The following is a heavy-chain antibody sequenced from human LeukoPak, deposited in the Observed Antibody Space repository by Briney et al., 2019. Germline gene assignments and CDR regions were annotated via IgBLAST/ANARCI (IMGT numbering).Heavy chain of an antibody. CDR3: ARLDTAMAKAYYFDY. CDR1: GGSISSYY. CDR2: IYYSGST. Sequence: PSETLSLACTVSGGSISSYYWSWIRQPPGKGLEWIGYIYYSGSTNYNPSLKSRVTISVDTSKNQFSLKLSSVTAADTAVYYCARLDTAMAKAYYFDYWGQGTLVTVSS. D-gene: IGHD5-18*01. V-gene: IGHV4-59*08. J-gene: IGHJ4*02.